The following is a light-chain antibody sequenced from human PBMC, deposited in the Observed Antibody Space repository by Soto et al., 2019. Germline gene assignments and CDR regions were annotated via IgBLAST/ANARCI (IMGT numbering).Light chain of an antibody. Sequence: DIQMTQPPSSVSALVGAGVVITCRGGRDLSNYLAWYQRKPGDPPELLIYAASGLKRGVPSRLRGSGYGTDFNLIIDSLQTEDFATYYCQQAAIFPLTFGGGTKVEI. J-gene: IGKJ4*01. CDR1: RDLSNY. CDR3: QQAAIFPLT. V-gene: IGKV1-12*01. CDR2: AAS.